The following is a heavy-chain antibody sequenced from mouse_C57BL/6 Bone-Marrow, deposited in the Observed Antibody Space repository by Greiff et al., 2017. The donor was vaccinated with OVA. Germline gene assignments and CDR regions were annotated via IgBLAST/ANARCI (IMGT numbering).Heavy chain of an antibody. CDR3: ASRRDYDGDYYAMDY. CDR1: GYAFSSYW. J-gene: IGHJ4*01. CDR2: IYPGDGDT. D-gene: IGHD2-4*01. V-gene: IGHV1-80*01. Sequence: VQLQQSGAELVKPGPSVKISCKASGYAFSSYWMNWVKQRPGKGLEWIGQIYPGDGDTNYNGKFKGKATLTADKSSSTAYMQLSSLTSEDSAVYFCASRRDYDGDYYAMDYWGQGTSVTVSS.